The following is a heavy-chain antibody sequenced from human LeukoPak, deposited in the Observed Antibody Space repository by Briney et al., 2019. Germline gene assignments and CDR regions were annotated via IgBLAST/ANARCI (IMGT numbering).Heavy chain of an antibody. Sequence: GGSLRLSCAASGFTFSSYEMNWVRQAPGKGLEWVSYISSSGSTIYYADSVKGRFTISRDYAKNSLYLQMNSLRAEDTAVYYCARDQYFGALDYWGQGTLVTVSS. J-gene: IGHJ4*02. CDR1: GFTFSSYE. CDR3: ARDQYFGALDY. V-gene: IGHV3-48*03. CDR2: ISSSGSTI. D-gene: IGHD3-9*01.